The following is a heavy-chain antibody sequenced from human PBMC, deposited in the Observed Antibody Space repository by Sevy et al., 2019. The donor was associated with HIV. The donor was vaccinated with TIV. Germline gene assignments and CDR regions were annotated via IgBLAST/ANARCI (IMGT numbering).Heavy chain of an antibody. D-gene: IGHD3-3*01. J-gene: IGHJ3*02. V-gene: IGHV3-15*01. CDR1: GFTFSNAW. Sequence: GGSLRLSCAASGFTFSNAWMSWVRRAPGKGLEWVGRINSKTDGGTTDYAAPVKGSFTISTDESKNTLYLQMNSLKTADTAVYYCTTDTGISDYDFWSGRDDTFDNWGQGTMVTVSS. CDR3: TTDTGISDYDFWSGRDDTFDN. CDR2: INSKTDGGTT.